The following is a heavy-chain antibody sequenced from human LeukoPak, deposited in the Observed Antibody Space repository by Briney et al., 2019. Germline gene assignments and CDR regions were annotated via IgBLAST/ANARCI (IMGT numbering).Heavy chain of an antibody. Sequence: PSETLSLTCTVSGGSISSSSFYWDWVRQPLGKGLEWIGSIYYSGSTYYNTSLKSRVTISVDTSKNQFSLRLNSVTAADTAVYFCARRVGFYGSGSLNYFDPWGQGILVSVS. CDR1: GGSISSSSFY. CDR3: ARRVGFYGSGSLNYFDP. D-gene: IGHD3-10*01. CDR2: IYYSGST. J-gene: IGHJ5*01. V-gene: IGHV4-39*01.